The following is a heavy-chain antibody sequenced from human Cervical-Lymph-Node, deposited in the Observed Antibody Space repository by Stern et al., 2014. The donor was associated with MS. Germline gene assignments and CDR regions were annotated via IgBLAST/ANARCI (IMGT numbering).Heavy chain of an antibody. CDR1: GYILTKLA. V-gene: IGHV1-24*01. CDR3: ATDHPTVGIYDALAM. CDR2: FDPDEGET. J-gene: IGHJ3*02. Sequence: QVQLVQSGAEVKKPGASVKVSCKVSGYILTKLAMHWVRQAPGQGLEWMGGFDPDEGETIYAQKFQCRVTMAEDTSTDTAYMELRSLRSEDTAVYFCATDHPTVGIYDALAMWGQGTRVTVSS. D-gene: IGHD6-13*01.